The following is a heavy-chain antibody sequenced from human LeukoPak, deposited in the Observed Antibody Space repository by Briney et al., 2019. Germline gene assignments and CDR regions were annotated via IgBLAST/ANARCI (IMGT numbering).Heavy chain of an antibody. CDR3: ARYREKWGSGRVVY. J-gene: IGHJ4*02. Sequence: GGSLRLSCAASGFTFSSYGMNWVRQAPGKGLEWVSSISSSSSYIYYADSVKGRFTISRDNAKNSLYLQMNSLRAEDTAVYYCARYREKWGSGRVVYWGQGTLVTVSS. D-gene: IGHD6-25*01. CDR1: GFTFSSYG. CDR2: ISSSSSYI. V-gene: IGHV3-21*01.